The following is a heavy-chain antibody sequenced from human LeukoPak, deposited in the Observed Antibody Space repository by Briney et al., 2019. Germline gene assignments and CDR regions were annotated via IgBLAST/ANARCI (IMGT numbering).Heavy chain of an antibody. CDR2: IWYDGSNK. Sequence: PGGSLRLSCAASGFTFSSYGMHWVRPAPGKGLEWVAVIWYDGSNKYYADSVKGGFTISRDNSKNTLYLQMNSLNAEDTVVYYCAKVIVRDLEYYYYMDVWGKGTTVTVSS. J-gene: IGHJ6*03. V-gene: IGHV3-33*06. CDR3: AKVIVRDLEYYYYMDV. CDR1: GFTFSSYG. D-gene: IGHD3-10*01.